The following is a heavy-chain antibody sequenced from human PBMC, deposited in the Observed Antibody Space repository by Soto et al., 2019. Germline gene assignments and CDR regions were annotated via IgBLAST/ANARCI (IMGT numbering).Heavy chain of an antibody. D-gene: IGHD6-19*01. V-gene: IGHV4-39*01. J-gene: IGHJ4*02. CDR1: GGSISSSSYY. CDR2: IYYSGST. Sequence: PSETLSLTCTVSGGSISSSSYYWGWIRQPPGKGLEWIGSIYYSGSTYYNPSLKSRVTISVDTSKNQFSLKLSSVTAADTAVYYCEIAQWRAPFDSWGQGTLVTVSS. CDR3: EIAQWRAPFDS.